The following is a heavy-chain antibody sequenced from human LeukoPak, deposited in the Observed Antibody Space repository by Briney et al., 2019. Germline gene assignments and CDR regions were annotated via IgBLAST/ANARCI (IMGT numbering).Heavy chain of an antibody. D-gene: IGHD3-22*01. CDR2: IIPIFGTA. J-gene: IGHJ4*02. CDR1: GGTFSSYA. CDR3: ARDVSSGYYPTYFDY. V-gene: IGHV1-69*13. Sequence: EASVKVSFKASGGTFSSYAISWVRQAPGQGLEWMGGIIPIFGTANYAQKFQGRVTITADESTSTAYMELSSLRSEDTAVYYCARDVSSGYYPTYFDYWGQGTLVTVSS.